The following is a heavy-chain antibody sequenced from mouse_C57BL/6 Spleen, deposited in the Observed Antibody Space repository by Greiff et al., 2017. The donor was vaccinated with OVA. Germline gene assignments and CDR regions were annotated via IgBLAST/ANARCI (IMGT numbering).Heavy chain of an antibody. CDR1: GFTFSSYA. D-gene: IGHD2-1*01. V-gene: IGHV5-4*01. J-gene: IGHJ4*01. Sequence: EVKLQESGGGLVKPGGSLKLSCAASGFTFSSYAMSWVRQTPEKRLEWVATISDGGSYTYYPDNVKGRFTISRDNAKNNLYLQRSHLKSEDTAMYYCARDSYGNYYAMDYWGQGTSVTVSS. CDR2: ISDGGSYT. CDR3: ARDSYGNYYAMDY.